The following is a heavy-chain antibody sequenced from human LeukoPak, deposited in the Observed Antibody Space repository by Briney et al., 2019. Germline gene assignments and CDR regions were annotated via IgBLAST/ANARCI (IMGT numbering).Heavy chain of an antibody. CDR3: AREVRLYYGSGSYVVYFDY. Sequence: GGSLRLSCAASGFTVSSIYMSWVRQAPGKGLEWVSVIYSGGSTYYADSVKGRFTISRDNSKNTLYLQMNSLRAEDTAVYYCAREVRLYYGSGSYVVYFDYWGQGTLVTVSS. CDR2: IYSGGST. J-gene: IGHJ4*02. V-gene: IGHV3-53*01. CDR1: GFTVSSIY. D-gene: IGHD3-10*01.